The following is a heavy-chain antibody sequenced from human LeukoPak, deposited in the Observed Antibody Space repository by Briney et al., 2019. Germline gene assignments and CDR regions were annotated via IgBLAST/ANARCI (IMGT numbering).Heavy chain of an antibody. J-gene: IGHJ4*02. CDR1: GYSISSGYY. Sequence: MTSETLSLTCTVSGYSISSGYYWGWIRQPPGKGLEWIGSIYHSGSTYYNPSLKSRVIISVDKPKNQFSLTLTSVTAADTAVYYCARDVGARLPGYWGQGTLVTVSS. D-gene: IGHD6-6*01. CDR3: ARDVGARLPGY. CDR2: IYHSGST. V-gene: IGHV4-38-2*02.